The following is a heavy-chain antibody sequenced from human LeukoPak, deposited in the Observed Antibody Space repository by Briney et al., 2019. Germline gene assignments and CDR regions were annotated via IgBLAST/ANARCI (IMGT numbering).Heavy chain of an antibody. CDR2: ISYDGSNK. Sequence: PGGSLRLSCAASGFTFSSYAMHWVRQAPGKGLEWVAVISYDGSNKYYADSVKGRFTISRDNSKNTLYLQMNSLRAEDTAVYYCARGQASSGWYAYFDYWGQGTLVTVSS. V-gene: IGHV3-30-3*01. CDR1: GFTFSSYA. CDR3: ARGQASSGWYAYFDY. J-gene: IGHJ4*02. D-gene: IGHD6-19*01.